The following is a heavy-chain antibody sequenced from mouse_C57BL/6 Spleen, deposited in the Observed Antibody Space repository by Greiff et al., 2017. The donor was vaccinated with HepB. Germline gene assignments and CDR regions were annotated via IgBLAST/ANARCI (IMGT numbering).Heavy chain of an antibody. CDR2: IDPNSGGT. CDR1: GYTFTSYW. D-gene: IGHD2-3*01. Sequence: SCKASGYTFTSYWMHWVKQRPGRGLEWIGRIDPNSGGTKYNEKFKSKATLTVDKPSSTAYMQLSSLTSEDSAVYYCARSGDGYYFAWFAYWGQGTLVTVSA. J-gene: IGHJ3*01. V-gene: IGHV1-72*01. CDR3: ARSGDGYYFAWFAY.